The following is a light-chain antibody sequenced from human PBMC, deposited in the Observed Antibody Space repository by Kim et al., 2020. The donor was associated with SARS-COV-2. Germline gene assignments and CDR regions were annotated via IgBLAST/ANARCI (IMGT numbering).Light chain of an antibody. V-gene: IGKV3-20*01. CDR3: QQYGSSPNS. Sequence: LSPGERATPACRASQSVSSSYLAWYQQKPGQAPRLLIYGASSRATGIPDRFSGSGSGTDFTLTISRLEPEDFAVYYCQQYGSSPNSFGQGTKLEI. J-gene: IGKJ2*03. CDR2: GAS. CDR1: QSVSSSY.